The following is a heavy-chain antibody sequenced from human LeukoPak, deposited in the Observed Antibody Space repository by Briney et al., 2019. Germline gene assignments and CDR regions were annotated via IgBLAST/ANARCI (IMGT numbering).Heavy chain of an antibody. CDR2: IIPIFGTA. CDR3: ARTYYYDSSGYYVWSYFDY. CDR1: GGTFSSYA. V-gene: IGHV1-69*05. J-gene: IGHJ4*02. Sequence: ASVKVSCKASGGTFSSYAISWARQAPGQGLEWMGGIIPIFGTANYAQKFQGRVTITTDTSTSTAYMELRSLRSDDTAVYYCARTYYYDSSGYYVWSYFDYWGQGTLVTVSS. D-gene: IGHD3-22*01.